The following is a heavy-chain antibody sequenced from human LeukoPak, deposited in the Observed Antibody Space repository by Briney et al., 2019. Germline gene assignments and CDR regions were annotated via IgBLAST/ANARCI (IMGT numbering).Heavy chain of an antibody. CDR2: INSDGKIT. Sequence: GGSLRLSCAASGFTFSSLWMHWVRQAPEKGLVWVSRINSDGKITIYADSVKGRFTISRDNAKNTLYLQMNSLRAEDTAVYYCARATGSGRYGRLDYWGQGTLVTVSS. CDR1: GFTFSSLW. J-gene: IGHJ4*02. CDR3: ARATGSGRYGRLDY. V-gene: IGHV3-74*01. D-gene: IGHD1-26*01.